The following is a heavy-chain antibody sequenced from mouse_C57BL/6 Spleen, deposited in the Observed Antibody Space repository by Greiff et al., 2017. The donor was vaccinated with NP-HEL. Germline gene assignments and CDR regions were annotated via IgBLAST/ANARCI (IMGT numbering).Heavy chain of an antibody. Sequence: QVQLQQPGAELVKPGASVKLSCKASGYTFTSYWMHWVKQRPGQGLEWIGMIHPNSGSTNYNEKFKSKATLTVDKSSSTAYMQLSSLTSEDAAVYYCASPNWDPFAYWGQGTLVTVSA. D-gene: IGHD4-1*01. V-gene: IGHV1-64*01. J-gene: IGHJ3*01. CDR3: ASPNWDPFAY. CDR2: IHPNSGST. CDR1: GYTFTSYW.